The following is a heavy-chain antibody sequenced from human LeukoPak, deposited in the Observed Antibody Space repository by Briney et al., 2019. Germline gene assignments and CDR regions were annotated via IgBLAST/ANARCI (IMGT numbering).Heavy chain of an antibody. J-gene: IGHJ4*02. CDR1: GGSFSGYY. Sequence: PSETLSLTCAVYGGSFSGYYWSWIRQPPGKGLEWIGEINHSGSTNYNPSLKSRVTISVDTSKNQFSLKLSSVTAADTAVYYWARENDGYNDYWGQGTLVTVSS. V-gene: IGHV4-34*01. D-gene: IGHD5-24*01. CDR3: ARENDGYNDY. CDR2: INHSGST.